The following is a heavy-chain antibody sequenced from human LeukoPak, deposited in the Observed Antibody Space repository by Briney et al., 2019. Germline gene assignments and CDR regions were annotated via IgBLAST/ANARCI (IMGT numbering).Heavy chain of an antibody. V-gene: IGHV1-18*01. Sequence: GASVKVSCKASGYTFTSYGISWVRQAPGQGLEWMGWISAYNGNTNYAQKLQGRVTMTTDTSTSTAYMELRSLRSDDTAVYYCARDLRRERIVGASGYWGRGTLVTVSS. CDR3: ARDLRRERIVGASGY. D-gene: IGHD1-26*01. J-gene: IGHJ2*01. CDR2: ISAYNGNT. CDR1: GYTFTSYG.